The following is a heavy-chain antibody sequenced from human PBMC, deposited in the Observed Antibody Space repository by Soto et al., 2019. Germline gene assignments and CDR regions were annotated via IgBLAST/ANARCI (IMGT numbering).Heavy chain of an antibody. V-gene: IGHV4-59*08. CDR1: GGAISSYY. CDR2: IYYSGST. J-gene: IGHJ5*01. Sequence: PSETLSLTCTVSGGAISSYYWSWIRQPPGTGLEWIGYIYYSGSTNYNPSLKSRVTISVDTSKNQFSLKLSSVTAADTAVYYCARRTAGWLVSWGQGTLVIVSS. CDR3: ARRTAGWLVS. D-gene: IGHD6-19*01.